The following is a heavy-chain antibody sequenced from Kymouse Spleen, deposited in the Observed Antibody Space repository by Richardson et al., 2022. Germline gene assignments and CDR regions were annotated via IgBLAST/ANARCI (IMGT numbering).Heavy chain of an antibody. D-gene: IGHD6-13*01. CDR2: ISYDGSNK. V-gene: IGHV3-30*18. CDR3: AKGGIAAAGTSEYFQH. CDR1: GFTFSSYG. J-gene: IGHJ1*01. Sequence: QVQLVESGGGVVQPGRSLRLSCAASGFTFSSYGMHWVRQAPGKGLEWVAVISYDGSNKYYADSVKGRFTISRDNSKNTLYLQMNSLRAEDTAVYYCAKGGIAAAGTSEYFQHWGQGTLVTVSS.